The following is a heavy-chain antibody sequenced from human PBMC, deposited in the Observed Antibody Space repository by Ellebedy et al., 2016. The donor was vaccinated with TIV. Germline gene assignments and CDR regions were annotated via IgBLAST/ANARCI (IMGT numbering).Heavy chain of an antibody. CDR1: GYTFTSYA. D-gene: IGHD7-27*01. CDR3: AHAPPPRGDRSADAFDI. CDR2: INAGNGNT. Sequence: AASVKVSCKASGYTFTSYAIHWVRQAPGQRLEWMGWINAGNGNTKYSHKFQGRVTITRDTSASTAYMELSSLRSDDTAVYYCAHAPPPRGDRSADAFDIWGQGTMVTVSS. V-gene: IGHV1-3*01. J-gene: IGHJ3*02.